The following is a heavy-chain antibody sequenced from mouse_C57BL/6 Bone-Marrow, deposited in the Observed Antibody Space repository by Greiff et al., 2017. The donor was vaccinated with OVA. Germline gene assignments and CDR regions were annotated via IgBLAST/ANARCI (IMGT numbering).Heavy chain of an antibody. V-gene: IGHV1-4*01. CDR2: ITPSSGYT. J-gene: IGHJ3*01. CDR3: ARWGLPSWFAY. Sequence: VQLQQSGAELARPGASVKMSCKASGYTFTSYTMHWVKQRPGQGLEWIGYITPSSGYTKYNQKFKDKATLTADKSSSTAYMQLSSLTSEDSAVYDCARWGLPSWFAYWGQGTLVTVSA. CDR1: GYTFTSYT. D-gene: IGHD2-2*01.